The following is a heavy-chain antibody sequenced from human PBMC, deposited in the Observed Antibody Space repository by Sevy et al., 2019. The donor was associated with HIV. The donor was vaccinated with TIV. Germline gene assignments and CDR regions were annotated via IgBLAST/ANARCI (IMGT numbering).Heavy chain of an antibody. V-gene: IGHV1-2*02. CDR2: INPNSGGT. CDR3: ARDYYGSGSYNWFDP. Sequence: ASVKVSCKASGYTFTGYYMHWVRQAPGQGLEWMGWINPNSGGTNYAQKFQSRVTMTRDTSISTAYMELSRLRSDDTAVYYCARDYYGSGSYNWFDPWGQGTLVTVSS. CDR1: GYTFTGYY. J-gene: IGHJ5*02. D-gene: IGHD3-10*01.